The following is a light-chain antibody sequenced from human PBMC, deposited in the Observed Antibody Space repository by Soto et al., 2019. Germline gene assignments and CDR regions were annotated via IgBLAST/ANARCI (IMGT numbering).Light chain of an antibody. CDR3: QQYNGWPLT. Sequence: EIVMTHSPATLSVSPCEGATLSSRASQSVSSNLAWYQQKPGQAPRLLIYGASTRATGIPARFSGSGSGTEFTLTISSLQSEDFAVYYCQQYNGWPLTFGGGTKVDIK. V-gene: IGKV3-15*01. CDR2: GAS. CDR1: QSVSSN. J-gene: IGKJ4*01.